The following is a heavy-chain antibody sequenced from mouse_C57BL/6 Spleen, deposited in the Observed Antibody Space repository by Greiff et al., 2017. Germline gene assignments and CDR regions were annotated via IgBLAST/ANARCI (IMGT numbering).Heavy chain of an antibody. D-gene: IGHD1-1*01. Sequence: QVQLQQPGAELVMPGASVKLSCKASGYTFTSYWMHWVKQRPGQGLEWIGEIDPSDSYTNYNQKFKGKSTLTVDKSSSTAYMQLSSLTSEDSAVYYCARGFTTVVAYYFDYWGQGTTLTVSS. J-gene: IGHJ2*01. CDR1: GYTFTSYW. V-gene: IGHV1-69*01. CDR2: IDPSDSYT. CDR3: ARGFTTVVAYYFDY.